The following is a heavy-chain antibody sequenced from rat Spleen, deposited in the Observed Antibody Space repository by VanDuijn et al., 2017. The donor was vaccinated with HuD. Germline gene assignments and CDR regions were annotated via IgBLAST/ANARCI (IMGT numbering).Heavy chain of an antibody. V-gene: IGHV5-20*01. CDR2: ISYDGSST. CDR3: TREETLYWYFDF. J-gene: IGHJ1*01. CDR1: GFTFSDYY. D-gene: IGHD3-4*01. Sequence: EVQLVESDGGLVQPGRSLKLSCAASGFTFSDYYMAWVRQAPTKGLELVATISYDGSSTYYRDSVKGRFTISRDNAKSILYLQMNSLRSEDTATYYCTREETLYWYFDFWGPGTMVTVSS.